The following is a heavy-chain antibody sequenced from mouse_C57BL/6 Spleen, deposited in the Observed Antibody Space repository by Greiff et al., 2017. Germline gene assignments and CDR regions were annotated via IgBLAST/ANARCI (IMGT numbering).Heavy chain of an antibody. CDR3: ARENYSNSDYYAMDY. CDR2: INPSTGGT. D-gene: IGHD2-5*01. J-gene: IGHJ4*01. CDR1: GYSFTGYY. V-gene: IGHV1-42*01. Sequence: VQLKESGPELVKPGASVKISCKASGYSFTGYYMNWVKQSPEKSLEWIGEINPSTGGTTYNQKFKAKATLTVDKSSSTAYMQLKSLTSEDSAVYYCARENYSNSDYYAMDYWGQGTSVTVSS.